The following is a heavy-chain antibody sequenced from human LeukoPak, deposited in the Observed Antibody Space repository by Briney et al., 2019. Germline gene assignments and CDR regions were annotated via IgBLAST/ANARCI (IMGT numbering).Heavy chain of an antibody. CDR3: AKGDYGGNSWYGMDV. V-gene: IGHV3-9*01. Sequence: GRSLRLSCAASGFTFDDYAMHWVRQAPGKGLEWVSGISWNSGSIGYADSVKGRFTISRDNAKNSLYLQMNSLRAEDTALYYCAKGDYGGNSWYGMDVWGQGTTVTVSS. CDR1: GFTFDDYA. D-gene: IGHD4-23*01. J-gene: IGHJ6*02. CDR2: ISWNSGSI.